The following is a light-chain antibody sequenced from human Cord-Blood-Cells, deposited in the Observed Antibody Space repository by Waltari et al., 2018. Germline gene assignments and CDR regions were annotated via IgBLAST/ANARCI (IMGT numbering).Light chain of an antibody. Sequence: QSALTQPASVPGSPGPSLTISCPGTSSDVGSYNLVPWYQQHPGKAPKLMIYEVSKRPSGVSNRFSGSKSGNTASLTISGLQAEDEADYYCCSYAGSSTYVFGTGTKVTVL. J-gene: IGLJ1*01. CDR1: SSDVGSYNL. CDR3: CSYAGSSTYV. V-gene: IGLV2-23*02. CDR2: EVS.